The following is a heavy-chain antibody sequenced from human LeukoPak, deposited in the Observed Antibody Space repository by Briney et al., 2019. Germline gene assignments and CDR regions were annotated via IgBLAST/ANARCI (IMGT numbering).Heavy chain of an antibody. J-gene: IGHJ6*02. Sequence: SETLSPTCTVSGGSISSYYWSWIRQPPGKGLEWIGYIYYSGSTNYNPSLKSRVTISVDTSKNQFSLKLSSVTAADTAVYYCARAEGYCSGGSCYRLGMDVWGQGTTVTVSS. CDR1: GGSISSYY. V-gene: IGHV4-59*01. CDR3: ARAEGYCSGGSCYRLGMDV. D-gene: IGHD2-15*01. CDR2: IYYSGST.